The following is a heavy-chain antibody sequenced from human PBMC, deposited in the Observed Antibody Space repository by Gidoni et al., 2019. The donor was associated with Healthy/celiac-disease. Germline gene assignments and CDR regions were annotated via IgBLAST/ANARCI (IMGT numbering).Heavy chain of an antibody. V-gene: IGHV4-34*01. J-gene: IGHJ4*02. CDR3: ARGREDIVVVVAASSQIDY. D-gene: IGHD2-15*01. Sequence: QVQLQQWGAGRLKPSETLSLTCAVYGGSFRAYYWSWIRQPPGKGLEWIGEINHSGSTNYYPALKSRVTISVDTSKNQFSLKLSSVTAADTAVYYCARGREDIVVVVAASSQIDYWGQGTLVTVSS. CDR1: GGSFRAYY. CDR2: INHSGST.